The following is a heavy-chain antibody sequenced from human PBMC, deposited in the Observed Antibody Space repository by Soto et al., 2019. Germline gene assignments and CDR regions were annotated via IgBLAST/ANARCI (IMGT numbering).Heavy chain of an antibody. Sequence: ASVKVSCRASGYTFTSYGISLVRQAPGQGLEWMGRISAYNGNTNYAQKLQGRVTMTTDTSTSTAYMELSSLRSEDTAVYYCARGRVAGKYYYYYMDVWGKGTTVTVSS. CDR2: ISAYNGNT. CDR3: ARGRVAGKYYYYYMDV. D-gene: IGHD2-15*01. CDR1: GYTFTSYG. J-gene: IGHJ6*03. V-gene: IGHV1-18*01.